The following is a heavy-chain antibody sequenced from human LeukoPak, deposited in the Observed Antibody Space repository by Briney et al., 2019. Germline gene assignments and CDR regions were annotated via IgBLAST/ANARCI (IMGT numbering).Heavy chain of an antibody. CDR2: INPDGRDT. V-gene: IGHV3-7*01. CDR3: TSWGDTTAEYFQR. CDR1: GFTFNRCW. Sequence: GGSLRLSCVVSGFTFNRCWMNWVRQAPGKRLEWVAHINPDGRDTYYVDSVKGRFTISRDNAQNSMYLQMNSLRVEDTAVYYCTSWGDTTAEYFQRWGQGTLVTVSS. D-gene: IGHD2-21*02. J-gene: IGHJ1*01.